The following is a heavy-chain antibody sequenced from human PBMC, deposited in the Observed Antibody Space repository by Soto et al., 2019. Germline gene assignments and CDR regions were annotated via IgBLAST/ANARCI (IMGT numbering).Heavy chain of an antibody. CDR1: GGSISSSSYY. Sequence: SETLSLTCTVSGGSISSSSYYWGWIRQPPGKGLEWIGSIYYSGSTYYNPSLKSRVTISVDTSKNQFSLKLSSVTAADTAVYYCAGGNYYGSGSYVYFDYWGQGTLVTVSS. CDR3: AGGNYYGSGSYVYFDY. CDR2: IYYSGST. D-gene: IGHD3-10*01. J-gene: IGHJ4*02. V-gene: IGHV4-39*01.